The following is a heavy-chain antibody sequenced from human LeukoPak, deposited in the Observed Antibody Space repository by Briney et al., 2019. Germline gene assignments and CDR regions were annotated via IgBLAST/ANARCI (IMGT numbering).Heavy chain of an antibody. CDR1: GGSISSYY. CDR3: ARGVAARPDYYYYGMDV. J-gene: IGHJ6*02. V-gene: IGHV4-4*07. D-gene: IGHD6-6*01. Sequence: SETLSLTCTVSGGSISSYYWSWIRQPAGKGLEWIGRIYTSGSTNYNPSLKSRVTISVDTSKNQFSLKLSSVTAADTAVYYCARGVAARPDYYYYGMDVWGQGTTVTVSS. CDR2: IYTSGST.